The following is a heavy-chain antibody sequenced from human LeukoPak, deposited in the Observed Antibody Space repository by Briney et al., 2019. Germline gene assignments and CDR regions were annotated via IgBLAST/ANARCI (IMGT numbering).Heavy chain of an antibody. Sequence: SETLSLTCSVSGGSISTSYLSWIRQPPGKGLEWIGYIHYNGNTNYNPSLKSRVTASVDTSKNQFSLRLSSVTAADTAVYYCESIKSGGASFDIWGQGTMVTVSS. D-gene: IGHD4/OR15-4a*01. J-gene: IGHJ3*02. CDR2: IHYNGNT. CDR1: GGSISTSY. V-gene: IGHV4-59*01. CDR3: ESIKSGGASFDI.